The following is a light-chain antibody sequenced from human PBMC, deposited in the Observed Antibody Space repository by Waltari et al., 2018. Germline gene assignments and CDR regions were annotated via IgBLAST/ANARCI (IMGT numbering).Light chain of an antibody. CDR1: QSISSY. CDR3: QQSYSTPLT. V-gene: IGKV1-39*01. Sequence: DIQMTQSPSSLSASVGDRAAITCRVSQSISSYLNWYQQKPGKAPKLQIYAASSLQSGVPSRFSGSGSGTDFTLTISSLQPEDFATYYCQQSYSTPLTFGGGTKVEIK. J-gene: IGKJ4*01. CDR2: AAS.